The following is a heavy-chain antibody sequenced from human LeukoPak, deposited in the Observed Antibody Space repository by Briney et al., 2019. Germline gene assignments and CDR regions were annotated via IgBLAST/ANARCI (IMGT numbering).Heavy chain of an antibody. CDR3: ARESQLYSSSFIDY. V-gene: IGHV3-21*01. CDR2: SSSSSYI. Sequence: SSSSSYIYYADSVKGRFTISRDNAKNSLYLQMNSLRAEDTAVYYCARESQLYSSSFIDYWGQGTLVTVSS. D-gene: IGHD6-13*01. J-gene: IGHJ4*02.